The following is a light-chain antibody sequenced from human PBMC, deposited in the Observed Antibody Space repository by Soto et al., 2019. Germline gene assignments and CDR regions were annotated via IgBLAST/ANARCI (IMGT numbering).Light chain of an antibody. Sequence: QYALTQPASVSGSPGQAITISCTGNSSDIGGYSYVSWYQQYPGKAPKLIIYDVSYRPSGVSNRFSGSKAGKTTSLTISGLQAEDEADYYSNAYTGGSPVVLLFGGGTKLTVL. J-gene: IGLJ2*01. V-gene: IGLV2-14*01. CDR2: DVS. CDR3: NAYTGGSPVVLL. CDR1: SSDIGGYSY.